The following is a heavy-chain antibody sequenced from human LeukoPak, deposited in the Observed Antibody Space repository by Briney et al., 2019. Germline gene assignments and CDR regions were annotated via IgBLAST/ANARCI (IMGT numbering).Heavy chain of an antibody. V-gene: IGHV3-11*05. CDR1: GFNFSDYY. Sequence: PGGSLRLFFGASGFNFSDYYMSWIRQAPGKGLEWLSYISSSSSYTNYADSVKGRFTISRDNAKNSLYLQMNSLRAEDTAVYYWARGIILYYSDYWGQGTLVTVSS. J-gene: IGHJ4*02. CDR2: ISSSSSYT. CDR3: ARGIILYYSDY.